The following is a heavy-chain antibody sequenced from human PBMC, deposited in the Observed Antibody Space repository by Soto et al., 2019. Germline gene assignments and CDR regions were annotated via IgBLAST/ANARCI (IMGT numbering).Heavy chain of an antibody. J-gene: IGHJ5*02. CDR2: ISSSSSTI. CDR1: GFTFSSYS. CDR3: ARDSKLTAMVTWNWFDP. V-gene: IGHV3-48*02. Sequence: EVQLVESGGGLVQPGGSLRLSCAASGFTFSSYSMNWVRQAPGKGLEWVSYISSSSSTIYYADSVKGRFTISGDNAKNSLYLQMNSLRDEDTAVYYCARDSKLTAMVTWNWFDPWGQGTLVTVSS. D-gene: IGHD5-18*01.